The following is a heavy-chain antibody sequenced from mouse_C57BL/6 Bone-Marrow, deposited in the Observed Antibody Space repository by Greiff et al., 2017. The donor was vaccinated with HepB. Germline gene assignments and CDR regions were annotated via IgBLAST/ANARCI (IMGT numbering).Heavy chain of an antibody. CDR3: ARVTTVVPFAY. D-gene: IGHD1-1*01. CDR1: GYSITSGYD. Sequence: EVKLMESGPGMVKPSQSLSLTCTVTGYSITSGYDWHWIRHFPGNKLEWMGYISYSGSTNYNPSLKSRISITHDTSKNHFFLKLNSVTTEDTATYYCARVTTVVPFAYWGQGTLVTVAA. V-gene: IGHV3-1*01. J-gene: IGHJ3*01. CDR2: ISYSGST.